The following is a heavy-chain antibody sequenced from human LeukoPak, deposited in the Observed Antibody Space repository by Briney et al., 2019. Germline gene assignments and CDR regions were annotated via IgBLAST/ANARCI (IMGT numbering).Heavy chain of an antibody. CDR1: GFIFSNYG. CDR3: SREWGRIAVAGGPGY. Sequence: GGSLRLSCEVSGFIFSNYGMHWVRQAPGKGLEWVALIWYDGRTKFHADSVKGRFTISRDNSAKTLYLQMSSLTAEDTSVYYLSREWGRIAVAGGPGYWGQGALVTVSS. CDR2: IWYDGRTK. J-gene: IGHJ4*02. V-gene: IGHV3-33*01. D-gene: IGHD6-19*01.